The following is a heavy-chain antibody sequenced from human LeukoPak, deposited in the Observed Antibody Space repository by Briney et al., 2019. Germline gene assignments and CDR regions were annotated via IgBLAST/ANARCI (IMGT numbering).Heavy chain of an antibody. CDR3: AKGDLVVLSRNYFDY. D-gene: IGHD3-22*01. V-gene: IGHV3-30*18. J-gene: IGHJ4*02. CDR2: ISYDGSNK. CDR1: GFTFSSYG. Sequence: PGGSLRLSCAASGFTFSSYGMHWVRQAPGKGLEWVAVISYDGSNKYYADSVKGRFTISRDNSKNTLYLQMNSLTAEDTAVYYCAKGDLVVLSRNYFDYWGQGTLVTVSS.